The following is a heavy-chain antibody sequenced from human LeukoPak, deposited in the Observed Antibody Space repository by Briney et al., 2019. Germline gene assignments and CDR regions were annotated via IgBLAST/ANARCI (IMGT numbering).Heavy chain of an antibody. Sequence: ASVKVSCKASGGTFSSYAISWVRQAPGQGLEWMGGIIPIFGTANYAQKFQGRVTITADESTSTAYMELSSLRSEDTAVYYCARDRYCSSTSCYGRDAFDIWGQGTMVTVSS. CDR2: IIPIFGTA. V-gene: IGHV1-69*13. D-gene: IGHD2-2*01. J-gene: IGHJ3*02. CDR1: GGTFSSYA. CDR3: ARDRYCSSTSCYGRDAFDI.